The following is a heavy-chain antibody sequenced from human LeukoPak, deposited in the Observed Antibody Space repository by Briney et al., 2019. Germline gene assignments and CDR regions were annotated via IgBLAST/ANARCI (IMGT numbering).Heavy chain of an antibody. V-gene: IGHV3-66*02. CDR2: IYSDGVT. Sequence: GGSLRLSCAASGFIVNSYAVSWVRQAPGKGLAWVSLIYSDGVTQYADSVKGRFTISRDNSKNTLYLQMNSLRDEDTAVYFCARDRAEGKTWVEFDPWGQGTLVTDSS. CDR1: GFIVNSYA. CDR3: ARDRAEGKTWVEFDP. J-gene: IGHJ5*02.